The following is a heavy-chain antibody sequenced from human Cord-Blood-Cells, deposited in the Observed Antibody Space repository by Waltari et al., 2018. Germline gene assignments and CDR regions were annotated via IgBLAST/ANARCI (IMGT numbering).Heavy chain of an antibody. CDR2: IIPSLGTA. Sequence: QVQLVQSGAEVKKPGSSVKVSCKASGGTFSSYAISWVRQAPGKGLEWMGGIIPSLGTANYAQKFQGRVTITADESTSTADMELRSLRSEDTAVYYCARGYSGSPYYFDYWGQGTLVTVSS. D-gene: IGHD1-26*01. V-gene: IGHV1-69*01. J-gene: IGHJ4*02. CDR1: GGTFSSYA. CDR3: ARGYSGSPYYFDY.